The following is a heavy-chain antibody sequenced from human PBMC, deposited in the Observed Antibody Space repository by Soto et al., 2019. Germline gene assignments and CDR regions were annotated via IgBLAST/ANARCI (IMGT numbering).Heavy chain of an antibody. D-gene: IGHD5-18*01. Sequence: GSLRLSCAASGFTFSDYYMSWIRQAPGKGLEWVSYISSSGSTIYYADSVKGRFTISRDNAKNSLYLQMNSLRAEDTAVYYCARAEDTAMVNWAPIGYYGMDVWGQGTTVTVSS. CDR2: ISSSGSTI. CDR3: ARAEDTAMVNWAPIGYYGMDV. CDR1: GFTFSDYY. J-gene: IGHJ6*02. V-gene: IGHV3-11*01.